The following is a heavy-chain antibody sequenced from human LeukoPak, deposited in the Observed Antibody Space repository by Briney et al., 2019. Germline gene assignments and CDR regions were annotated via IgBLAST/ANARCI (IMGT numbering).Heavy chain of an antibody. D-gene: IGHD2-2*01. CDR2: IKQDGSEK. J-gene: IGHJ4*02. CDR3: ARNNHCSSTSCYASAGDY. Sequence: GGSLRLSCAASGFNFNNYWMSWVRQAPGKGLEWVANIKQDGSEKYYVDSVKGRFTISRDNAKNSLYLQMNSLRAEDTAVYYCARNNHCSSTSCYASAGDYWGQGTLVTVSS. V-gene: IGHV3-7*03. CDR1: GFNFNNYW.